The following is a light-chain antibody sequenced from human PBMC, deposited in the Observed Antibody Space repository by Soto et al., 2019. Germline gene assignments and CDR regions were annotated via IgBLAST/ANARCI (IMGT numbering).Light chain of an antibody. CDR1: SSDVGGYNF. CDR3: CSYAGSYTLV. Sequence: QSALTQPRSLSGSPGQSVTISCTGTSSDVGGYNFVSWYQHHPGKAPKLMIYDVSKRPSGVPDRFSGSKSGSTASLTISGLQAEDEADYYCCSYAGSYTLVFGGGTKLTVL. J-gene: IGLJ3*02. CDR2: DVS. V-gene: IGLV2-11*01.